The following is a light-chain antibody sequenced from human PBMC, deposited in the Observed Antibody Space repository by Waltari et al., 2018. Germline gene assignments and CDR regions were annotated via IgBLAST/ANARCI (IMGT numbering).Light chain of an antibody. J-gene: IGKJ4*01. V-gene: IGKV1-39*01. CDR1: EDLNKY. CDR2: ATS. Sequence: DIQMTPSPSSLSASVGDRVTITCRASEDLNKYLNWYQQKPGKAPRLLISATSTLRSGVPSRFSGSSSGTDFSLTISSLQAEDFAIYYCQQSYRAPLTFGGGTKVEI. CDR3: QQSYRAPLT.